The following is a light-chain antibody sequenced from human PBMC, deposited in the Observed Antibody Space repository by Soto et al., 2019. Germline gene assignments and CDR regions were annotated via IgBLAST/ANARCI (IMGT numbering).Light chain of an antibody. CDR1: QSVRDN. J-gene: IGKJ4*01. Sequence: EIVLTQSPVTLSLSPGEGATLSCRASQSVRDNLAWYQQKPGQAPRLLIYGASTRATGIPARFSGIGSGTDFTLTISSLQSEDFTVYYCQQYNNWPLTFGGGTKVDIK. CDR3: QQYNNWPLT. CDR2: GAS. V-gene: IGKV3D-15*01.